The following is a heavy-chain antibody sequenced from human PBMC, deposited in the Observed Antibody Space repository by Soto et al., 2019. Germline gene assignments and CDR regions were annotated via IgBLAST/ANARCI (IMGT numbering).Heavy chain of an antibody. D-gene: IGHD5-18*01. Sequence: GGSLRLSCAASGFTFSSYAMSWVRQAPGMGLEWVSTVSGYGGSTWYADSVKGRFTISKDNSKNTLFLQMNSLKPEDTAVYYCAKDRESVGYSYGDYWGQGIQVTVSS. V-gene: IGHV3-23*01. CDR2: VSGYGGST. CDR3: AKDRESVGYSYGDY. J-gene: IGHJ4*02. CDR1: GFTFSSYA.